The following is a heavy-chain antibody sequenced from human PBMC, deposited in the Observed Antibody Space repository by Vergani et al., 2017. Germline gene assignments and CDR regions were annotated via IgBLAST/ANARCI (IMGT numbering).Heavy chain of an antibody. Sequence: QVQLQESGPGLVKPSETLSLTCTVSGGSISSYYWSWIRQPPGKGLEWIGYIYYSGSTNYNPSLKSRVTISVDTSKNQFSLKLSSVTAADTAVYYCVRVALSTIAAAGTNWFDPWGQGTRVTVSS. CDR3: VRVALSTIAAAGTNWFDP. V-gene: IGHV4-59*01. CDR1: GGSISSYY. J-gene: IGHJ5*02. D-gene: IGHD6-13*01. CDR2: IYYSGST.